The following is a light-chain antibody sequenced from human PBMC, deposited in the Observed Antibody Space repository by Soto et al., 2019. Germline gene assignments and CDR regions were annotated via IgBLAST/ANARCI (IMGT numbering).Light chain of an antibody. CDR1: TSDVGAYNY. V-gene: IGLV2-14*03. CDR3: SSYTSSSTLV. Sequence: QSALTQPASVSGSLGQSITISCTGTTSDVGAYNYVSWYQQHPGKAPQLVIYDVTNRPSGVSNRFSGSKSGNTASLTISGLHAEDEADYYCSSYTSSSTLVFGGGTKVTVL. CDR2: DVT. J-gene: IGLJ3*02.